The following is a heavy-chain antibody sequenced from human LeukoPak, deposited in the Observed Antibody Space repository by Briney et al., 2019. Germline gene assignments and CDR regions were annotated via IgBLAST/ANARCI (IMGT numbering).Heavy chain of an antibody. CDR3: ARGDSSSWGIDP. D-gene: IGHD6-13*01. J-gene: IGHJ5*02. CDR2: IYSGGNT. CDR1: GFTVSSNY. V-gene: IGHV3-66*01. Sequence: GGSLRLSCAASGFTVSSNYMSWVRQAPGKGLEWVSVIYSGGNTYYADSVKGRFTISRDNSKNTLYLQMNSLRAEDTAVYYCARGDSSSWGIDPWGQGTLVTVSS.